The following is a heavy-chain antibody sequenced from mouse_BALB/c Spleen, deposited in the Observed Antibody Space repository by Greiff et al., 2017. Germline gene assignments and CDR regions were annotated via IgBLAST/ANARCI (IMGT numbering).Heavy chain of an antibody. Sequence: QVQLQQSAAELARPGASVKMSCKASGYTFTSYTMNWVKQRPGQGLEWIGFINPSSGYTEYNQKFKDKTTLTADKSSSTAYMQLSSLTSEDSAVYYCARKLGLAMDYWGQGTSVTVSS. CDR2: INPSSGYT. CDR3: ARKLGLAMDY. CDR1: GYTFTSYT. J-gene: IGHJ4*01. D-gene: IGHD4-1*01. V-gene: IGHV1-4*02.